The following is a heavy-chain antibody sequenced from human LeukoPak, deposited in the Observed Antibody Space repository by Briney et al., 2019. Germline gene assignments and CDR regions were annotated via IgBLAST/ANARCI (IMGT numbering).Heavy chain of an antibody. J-gene: IGHJ6*02. CDR2: ISGSGGST. CDR1: GFTFTNAW. CDR3: AKDLNPWIQLWQRWGYYYYGMDV. Sequence: GGSLRLSCTASGFTFTNAWMSWVRQAPGKGLEWVSAISGSGGSTYYADSVKGRFTISRDNSKNTLYLQMNSLRAEDTAVYYCAKDLNPWIQLWQRWGYYYYGMDVWGQGTTVTVSS. D-gene: IGHD5-18*01. V-gene: IGHV3-23*01.